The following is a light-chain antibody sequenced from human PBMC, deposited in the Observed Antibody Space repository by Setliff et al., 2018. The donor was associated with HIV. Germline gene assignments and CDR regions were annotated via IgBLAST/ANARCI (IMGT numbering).Light chain of an antibody. CDR1: SSDVGSYNL. V-gene: IGLV2-23*02. CDR2: EVS. CDR3: CSFAGSSTFYV. Sequence: QSVLTQPASVSGSPGQSITISCTGTSSDVGSYNLVSWYQQHPDKAPKVMIYEVSKRPSGVSNRFSGSKSGNTASLTISGLQAEDEADYYCCSFAGSSTFYVFGTGTKSPS. J-gene: IGLJ1*01.